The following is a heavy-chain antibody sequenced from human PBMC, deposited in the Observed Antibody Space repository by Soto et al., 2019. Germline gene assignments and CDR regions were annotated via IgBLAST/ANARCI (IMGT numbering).Heavy chain of an antibody. CDR1: GFTFSSYA. V-gene: IGHV3-23*01. CDR3: ANYYGSGTYYKPFDY. Sequence: GGSLRLSCAASGFTFSSYAMSWVRQAPGKGLEWVSATSGSGGTTYYADSVKGRFTISRDNSKNTLYLQMNSLRAEDTAVYYCANYYGSGTYYKPFDYWGQGTLVTVSS. D-gene: IGHD3-10*01. CDR2: TSGSGGTT. J-gene: IGHJ4*02.